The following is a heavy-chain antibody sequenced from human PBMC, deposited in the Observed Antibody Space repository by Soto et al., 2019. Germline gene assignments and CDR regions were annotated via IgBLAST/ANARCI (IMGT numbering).Heavy chain of an antibody. Sequence: QVQLVQSGAEVKKPGASVKVSCKASGYTLTSYYLHWVRQAPGQGPEWMGIINPSGGITNDAQKFQGRVTMTSDTSTSTVDMALSSLRSEDTAVYYCARGISITRYYYYYGMDVWGQGTTVTVSS. J-gene: IGHJ6*02. V-gene: IGHV1-46*01. CDR3: ARGISITRYYYYYGMDV. CDR1: GYTLTSYY. D-gene: IGHD2-2*01. CDR2: INPSGGIT.